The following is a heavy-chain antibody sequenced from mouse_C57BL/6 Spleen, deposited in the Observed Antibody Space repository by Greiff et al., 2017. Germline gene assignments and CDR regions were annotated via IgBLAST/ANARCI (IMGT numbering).Heavy chain of an antibody. CDR3: ARQKSNWGFAY. CDR2: ISSGGSYT. Sequence: EVKVVESGGDLVKPGGSLKLSCAASGFTFSSYGMSWVRQTPDKRLEWVATISSGGSYTYYPDSVKGRFTISRDNAKNTLYLQMSSLKSEDTAMYYCARQKSNWGFAYWGQGTLVTVSA. J-gene: IGHJ3*01. D-gene: IGHD4-1*01. CDR1: GFTFSSYG. V-gene: IGHV5-6*01.